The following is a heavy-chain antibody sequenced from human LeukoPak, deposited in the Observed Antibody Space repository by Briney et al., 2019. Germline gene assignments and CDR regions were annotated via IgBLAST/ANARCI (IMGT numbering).Heavy chain of an antibody. CDR3: ARGLRYFDWLPEEKYYFDY. V-gene: IGHV3-66*01. J-gene: IGHJ4*02. Sequence: GGSLRLSCAVSEFIVSINYMTWVRQAPGKGLEWVSLIYSRGDTKYADSVKGRFTISRDNSKNTLYLQMNSLRAEDTAVYYCARGLRYFDWLPEEKYYFDYWGQGTLVTVSS. CDR2: IYSRGDT. CDR1: EFIVSINY. D-gene: IGHD3-9*01.